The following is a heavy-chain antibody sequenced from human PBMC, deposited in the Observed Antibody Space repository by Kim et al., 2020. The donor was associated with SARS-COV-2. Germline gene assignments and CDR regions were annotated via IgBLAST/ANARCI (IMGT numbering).Heavy chain of an antibody. CDR1: GFSFSHYV. CDR3: AREVVGTPYYFDY. CDR2: IYNDSTTT. V-gene: IGHV3-23*03. D-gene: IGHD2-15*01. Sequence: GGSLRLSCAASGFSFSHYVMSWVRLAPGKGLEWVSVIYNDSTTTYYADSVKGRFTISSDNSKNTLYLQMNSLRAEDTAVYYCAREVVGTPYYFDYWGQGTLVTVSS. J-gene: IGHJ4*02.